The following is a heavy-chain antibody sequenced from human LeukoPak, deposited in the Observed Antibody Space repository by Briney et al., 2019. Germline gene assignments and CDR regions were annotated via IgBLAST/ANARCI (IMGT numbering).Heavy chain of an antibody. CDR1: GGSISPYN. CDR2: IYRSGTA. Sequence: SETLSLTCSVSGGSISPYNWSWIRRPAGKGLEWIGRIYRSGTADYNPSLESRVTISVDRSKNQLSLKLTSVTAAYTAVYYCARYHDVGPTSTNYFDPWGQGTLVTVSS. CDR3: ARYHDVGPTSTNYFDP. J-gene: IGHJ5*02. V-gene: IGHV4-4*07. D-gene: IGHD3-22*01.